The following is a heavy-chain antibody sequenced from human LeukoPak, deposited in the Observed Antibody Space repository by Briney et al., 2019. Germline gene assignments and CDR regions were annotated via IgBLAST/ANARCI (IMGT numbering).Heavy chain of an antibody. Sequence: ASVKVSCKASGYTFTTYDINWVRQAAGQGFEWMGWMNPKSGDAGYADKFQGRVTMTRNTSISTAYMELSSLRSEDTAVYYCARVSSSWYPTDYWYFDLWGRGTLVTVSS. J-gene: IGHJ2*01. CDR3: ARVSSSWYPTDYWYFDL. CDR2: MNPKSGDA. CDR1: GYTFTTYD. V-gene: IGHV1-8*02. D-gene: IGHD6-13*01.